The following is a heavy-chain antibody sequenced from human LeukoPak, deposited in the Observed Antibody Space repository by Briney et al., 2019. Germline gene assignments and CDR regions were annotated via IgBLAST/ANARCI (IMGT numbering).Heavy chain of an antibody. J-gene: IGHJ4*02. Sequence: PGRSLRLSCAASGFTFSNYAMHWVRQAPGKGLEWVAVISNDGGNTYYADSVKGRFTISRDNSKNTLYLQLNSLRAEDTSVYYCARGSTYYYASGSSGPHYFDYWGQGTLVTVSS. D-gene: IGHD3-10*01. CDR3: ARGSTYYYASGSSGPHYFDY. V-gene: IGHV3-30*01. CDR2: ISNDGGNT. CDR1: GFTFSNYA.